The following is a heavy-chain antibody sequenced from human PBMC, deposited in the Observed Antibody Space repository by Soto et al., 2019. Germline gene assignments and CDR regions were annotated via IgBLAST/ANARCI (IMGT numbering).Heavy chain of an antibody. CDR2: ISGSGGNT. CDR3: ATAAMVRGGGWVDP. J-gene: IGHJ5*02. D-gene: IGHD3-10*01. V-gene: IGHV3-23*01. CDR1: RFTFSTYA. Sequence: EVQLLESGGGLVQPGGSLRLSCAASRFTFSTYAMSWVRQAPGKGLEWVSDISGSGGNTYYADSVKGRFTISRDNSKNALYLQMNGRSAEDTAVYYWATAAMVRGGGWVDPWGQGTLVTVSS.